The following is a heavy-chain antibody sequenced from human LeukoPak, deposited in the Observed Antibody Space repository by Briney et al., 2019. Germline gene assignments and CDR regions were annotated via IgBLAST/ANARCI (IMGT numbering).Heavy chain of an antibody. CDR2: IIPIFGTA. Sequence: SVKVSCKASGGTFSSYAISWVRQAPGQGLEWMGGIIPIFGTANYAQKFQGRVTITTDESTSTAYMELSSLRSEDTAVYYCARDETHLYGSGSSNWFDPWGQGILVTVSS. V-gene: IGHV1-69*05. D-gene: IGHD3-10*01. CDR1: GGTFSSYA. J-gene: IGHJ5*02. CDR3: ARDETHLYGSGSSNWFDP.